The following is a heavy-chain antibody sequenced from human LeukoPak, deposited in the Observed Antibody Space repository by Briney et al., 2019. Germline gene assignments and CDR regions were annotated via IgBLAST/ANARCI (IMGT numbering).Heavy chain of an antibody. D-gene: IGHD6-6*01. CDR1: GFTFSSYG. CDR2: IWSDGSNK. V-gene: IGHV3-33*01. CDR3: ARSSDSSDLGY. Sequence: PGRSLRLSCAASGFTFSSYGMHWVRQGPGKGLEWVAVIWSDGSNKYYADSVKGRFTISRDNSKNTLYLQMNSLRADDTAEYYCARSSDSSDLGYWGQGTLVTVSS. J-gene: IGHJ4*02.